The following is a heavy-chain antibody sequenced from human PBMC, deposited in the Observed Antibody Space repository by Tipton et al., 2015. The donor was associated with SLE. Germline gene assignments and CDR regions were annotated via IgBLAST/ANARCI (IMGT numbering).Heavy chain of an antibody. J-gene: IGHJ4*02. CDR3: ARHAGGSSWPYFDY. CDR2: IYYSGST. Sequence: TLSLTCTVSGGSISSYYWSWIRQPPRKGLEWVGYIYYSGSTYYNPSLKSRVTISADTSKNQFSLKLSSVTAADTAVYYCARHAGGSSWPYFDYWGQGTLVTVSS. V-gene: IGHV4-59*08. D-gene: IGHD6-13*01. CDR1: GGSISSYY.